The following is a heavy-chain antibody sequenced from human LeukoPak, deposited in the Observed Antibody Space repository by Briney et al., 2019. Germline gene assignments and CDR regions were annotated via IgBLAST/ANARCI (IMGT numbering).Heavy chain of an antibody. J-gene: IGHJ4*02. Sequence: GGSLGLSCAASGFTFSSYSMNWVRQAPGKGLEWVSSISSSSSYIYYADSVKGRFTISRDNAKNSLYLQMNSLRAEDTAVYYCARDQRSDYYNPLFGYWGQGTLVTVSS. V-gene: IGHV3-21*01. CDR1: GFTFSSYS. CDR2: ISSSSSYI. D-gene: IGHD3-3*01. CDR3: ARDQRSDYYNPLFGY.